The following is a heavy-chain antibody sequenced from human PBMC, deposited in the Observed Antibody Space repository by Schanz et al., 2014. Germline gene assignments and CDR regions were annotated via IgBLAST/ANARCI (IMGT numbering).Heavy chain of an antibody. V-gene: IGHV3-7*01. CDR3: ARDKGGYYPFDY. D-gene: IGHD3-3*01. CDR1: GFTFSTYW. Sequence: EVQLEESGGGLVQPGGSLRLSCAASGFTFSTYWMSWVRQAPGKGLEWVANIKQDESERSYVDSVKGRFTISRDNAKNSLYLQMNSLRAEDTAVYYCARDKGGYYPFDYWGQGTLVTVSS. CDR2: IKQDESER. J-gene: IGHJ4*02.